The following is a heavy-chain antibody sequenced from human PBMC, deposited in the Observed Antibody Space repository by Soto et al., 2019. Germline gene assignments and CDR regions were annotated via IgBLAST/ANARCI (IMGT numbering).Heavy chain of an antibody. D-gene: IGHD1-1*01. CDR2: IGADNCDT. CDR3: ARDWKGTAGFDP. CDR1: GYTFSTYG. J-gene: IGHJ5*02. Sequence: QVQLVQSGAEVKKPGASVKVSCKASGYTFSTYGLSWVRQAPGQGLEWMGWIGADNCDTNYAQNFQGRVTMTTDTSTTASYMELRSLTSDGPAVYFCARDWKGTAGFDPWGQGTLVTVSS. V-gene: IGHV1-18*01.